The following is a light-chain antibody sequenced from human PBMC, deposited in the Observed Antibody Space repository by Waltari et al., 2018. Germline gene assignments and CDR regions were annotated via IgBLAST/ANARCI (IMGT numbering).Light chain of an antibody. Sequence: ETVMTQSPATLIVSAGERATLSCRASQSVSRNLAWYQQKPGQAPRLLIYETSTRATGIPARFSGSGSGTEFTLTISSLQSEDVAIYHCHQYNNWPPWTFGQGTKVEIK. CDR3: HQYNNWPPWT. V-gene: IGKV3-15*01. CDR1: QSVSRN. J-gene: IGKJ1*01. CDR2: ETS.